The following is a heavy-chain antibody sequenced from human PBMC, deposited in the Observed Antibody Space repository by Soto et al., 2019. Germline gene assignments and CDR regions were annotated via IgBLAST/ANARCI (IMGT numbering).Heavy chain of an antibody. CDR1: GYSFTSYW. J-gene: IGHJ6*02. CDR2: ISPDGADT. CDR3: ARRKGNGMDV. Sequence: GESLKSSCKRSGYSFTSYWIGSARQMPGKGLEWMGIISPDGADTRYSPSFQGHVTSSAGKSNSIAYLQCSSLKASDTAMYYCARRKGNGMDVWRRGTTVTVSS. V-gene: IGHV5-51*01.